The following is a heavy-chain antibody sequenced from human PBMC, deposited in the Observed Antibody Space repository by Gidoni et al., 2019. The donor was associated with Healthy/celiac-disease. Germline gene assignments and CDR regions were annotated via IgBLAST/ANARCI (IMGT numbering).Heavy chain of an antibody. Sequence: QVQLVESGVGVVQPGRSLRLSCAASGFTFSSYAMHWVRQAPGKGLEWVAVISYDGSNKYYADSVKGRFTISRDNSKNTLYLQMNSLRAEDTAVYYCARDQTAGGYDYWGQGTLVTVSS. V-gene: IGHV3-30*04. D-gene: IGHD3-10*01. CDR1: GFTFSSYA. CDR2: ISYDGSNK. J-gene: IGHJ4*02. CDR3: ARDQTAGGYDY.